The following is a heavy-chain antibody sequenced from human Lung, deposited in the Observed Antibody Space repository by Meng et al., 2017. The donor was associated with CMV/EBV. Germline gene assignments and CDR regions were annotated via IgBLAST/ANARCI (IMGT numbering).Heavy chain of an antibody. V-gene: IGHV1-69*10. CDR3: ARSRVLSSSPSRPPTYGMDV. CDR2: IIPILGRA. D-gene: IGHD2-2*01. J-gene: IGHJ6*02. CDR1: GGTSSSYV. Sequence: SVKVSXKASGGTSSSYVISWVRQAPGQGLEWMGGIIPILGRANYGQKFQARVTITADKSTSTAHMELSSLRSEDTAVYYCARSRVLSSSPSRPPTYGMDVWGQGTTVXVSS.